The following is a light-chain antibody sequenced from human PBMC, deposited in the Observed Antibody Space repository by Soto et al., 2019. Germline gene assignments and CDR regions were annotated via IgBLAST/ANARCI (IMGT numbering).Light chain of an antibody. Sequence: EIQMTQSPSSLSTSVGDRVTITCRASQNINNYLNWYQQKPGKAPKLLIFAAYNWQTGVPSRFSGSGSGTEFTLTISSLQSEDFAIYYCQQNYSTPPSTFGQGTKLDMK. V-gene: IGKV1-39*01. CDR2: AAY. J-gene: IGKJ2*01. CDR1: QNINNY. CDR3: QQNYSTPPST.